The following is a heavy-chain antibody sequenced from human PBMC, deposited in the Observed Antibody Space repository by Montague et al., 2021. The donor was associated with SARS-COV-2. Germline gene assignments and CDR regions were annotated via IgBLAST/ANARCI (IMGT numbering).Heavy chain of an antibody. CDR1: GGSFSGYY. J-gene: IGHJ6*02. Sequence: SETLSLTCAVYGGSFSGYYWSWIRQPPGKGLEWIGEINHSGSTNYNPSLKSRVTISVDTSKNQFSLKPSSVTAADTVVYYCARVRYYGSGTSLGMDVWGQGTTVTVSS. CDR3: ARVRYYGSGTSLGMDV. CDR2: INHSGST. D-gene: IGHD3-10*01. V-gene: IGHV4-34*01.